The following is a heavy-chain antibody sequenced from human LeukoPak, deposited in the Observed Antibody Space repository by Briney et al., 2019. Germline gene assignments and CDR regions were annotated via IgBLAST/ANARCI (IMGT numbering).Heavy chain of an antibody. J-gene: IGHJ4*02. D-gene: IGHD1-26*01. CDR1: GFVFSNYH. CDR2: ISSGSGTM. Sequence: GGSLILSCAASGFVFSNYHMNWVRQAPGKGLEWVSYISSGSGTMYYADSVKGRFTISRDNAKKSVYLQMNSLRAEDTAVYYCAFGGTYGVYWGQGTMVSDSS. CDR3: AFGGTYGVY. V-gene: IGHV3-48*01.